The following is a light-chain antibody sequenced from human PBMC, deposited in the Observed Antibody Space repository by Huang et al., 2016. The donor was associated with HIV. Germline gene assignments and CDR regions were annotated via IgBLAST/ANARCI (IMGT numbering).Light chain of an antibody. CDR3: QQTDNIPRT. CDR1: QSIRKL. CDR2: SAS. V-gene: IGKV1-39*01. Sequence: DIQMTQSPSSLSASVGDRVTIACRASQSIRKLLNWYQQKPGEAPKLLMHSASSFQSGVPSRFSGSGSGTDFTLTITSLQPEDFATYYCQQTDNIPRTFGQGTKVVIK. J-gene: IGKJ1*01.